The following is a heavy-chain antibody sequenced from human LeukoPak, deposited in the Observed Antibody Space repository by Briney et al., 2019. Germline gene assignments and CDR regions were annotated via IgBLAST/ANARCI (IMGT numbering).Heavy chain of an antibody. D-gene: IGHD2-15*01. J-gene: IGHJ4*02. CDR2: IYYTGST. CDR3: ARRGGYCSGGTCELDY. Sequence: SETLSLTCTVSGGSISSTTYYWDWLRQPPGKGLEWIGSIYYTGSTYYNPSLKSRVTISVDTSKNQFSLKLSSVTAADTAVYYCARRGGYCSGGTCELDYWGQGTLVTVSS. V-gene: IGHV4-39*07. CDR1: GGSISSTTYY.